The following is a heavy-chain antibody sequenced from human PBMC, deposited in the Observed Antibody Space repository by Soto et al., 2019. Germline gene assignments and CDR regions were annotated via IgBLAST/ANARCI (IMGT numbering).Heavy chain of an antibody. V-gene: IGHV4-31*03. CDR3: ARGVTMVRGVIHTPYFDY. Sequence: QVQLQESGPGLVKPSQTLSLTCTVSGGSISSGGYYWSWIRQHPGKGLEWIGYIYYSGSTYYNPSVTSRVTISVDTSQNQFSLKLSSVTAADTAVYYCARGVTMVRGVIHTPYFDYWGQGTLVTVSS. J-gene: IGHJ4*02. D-gene: IGHD3-10*01. CDR2: IYYSGST. CDR1: GGSISSGGYY.